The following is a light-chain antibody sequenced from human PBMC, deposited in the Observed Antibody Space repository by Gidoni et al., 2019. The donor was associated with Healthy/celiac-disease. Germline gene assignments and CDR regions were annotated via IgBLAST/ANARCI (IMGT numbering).Light chain of an antibody. Sequence: SYELTQPPSVSVSPGQTASITCSGDKLGDKYACWYQQKPGQSPVLVIYQDSKRPSGIPERFSGSNSGNTATLTISGTQAMDEADYYCQAWDKSIVVGGGTKLTVL. CDR3: QAWDKSIV. J-gene: IGLJ2*01. CDR1: KLGDKY. CDR2: QDS. V-gene: IGLV3-1*01.